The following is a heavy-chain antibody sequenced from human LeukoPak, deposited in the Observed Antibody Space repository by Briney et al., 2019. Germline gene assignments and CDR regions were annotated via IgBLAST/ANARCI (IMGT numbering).Heavy chain of an antibody. V-gene: IGHV3-23*01. J-gene: IGHJ4*02. D-gene: IGHD3-22*01. CDR1: GFTFSSYA. CDR3: ARLYSRGYYYYLDY. CDR2: ISGSGGST. Sequence: GGSLRLSCAASGFTFSSYAMSWVRQAPGKGLEWVSAISGSGGSTYYADSVKGRFTISRDNAKNSLYLQMNSLRAEDTALYYCARLYSRGYYYYLDYWGQGTLVTVSS.